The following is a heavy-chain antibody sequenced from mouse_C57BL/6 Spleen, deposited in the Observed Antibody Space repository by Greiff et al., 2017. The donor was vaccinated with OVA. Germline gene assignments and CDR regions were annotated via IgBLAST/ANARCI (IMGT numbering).Heavy chain of an antibody. Sequence: QVQLKESGPELVKPGASVKISCKASGYAFSSSWMNWVKQRPGKGLEWIGRIYPGDGDTNYNGTFKGKATLTANKSSSTAYMHLSSLTSEDAAVYYCASPLYGSFDYWGQGTTLTVSS. D-gene: IGHD1-1*01. CDR3: ASPLYGSFDY. V-gene: IGHV1-82*01. J-gene: IGHJ2*01. CDR2: IYPGDGDT. CDR1: GYAFSSSW.